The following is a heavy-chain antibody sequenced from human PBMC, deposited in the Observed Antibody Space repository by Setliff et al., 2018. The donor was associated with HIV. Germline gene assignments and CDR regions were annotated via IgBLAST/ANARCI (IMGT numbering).Heavy chain of an antibody. CDR2: TYYRSKWSN. J-gene: IGHJ6*03. V-gene: IGHV6-1*01. CDR1: GDSVSSNTAA. D-gene: IGHD3-16*01. Sequence: PSQTLSLTCAISGDSVSSNTAAWNWIRQSPSRGLEWLGRTYYRSKWSNDYAASVKSRITINPDTSKNQFSLQLNSVTPEDTAVYFCARGGDWDYNYYMDVWDKGTTVTVSS. CDR3: ARGGDWDYNYYMDV.